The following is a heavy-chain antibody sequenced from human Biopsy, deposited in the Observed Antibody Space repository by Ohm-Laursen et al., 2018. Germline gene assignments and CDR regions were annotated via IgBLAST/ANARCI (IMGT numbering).Heavy chain of an antibody. V-gene: IGHV4-59*02. J-gene: IGHJ2*01. CDR3: ARFPLGAYDDSGSYRAVEHWYFDL. Sequence: GTLSLTCTVSGDSVTKYYWSWIRQPPGKGLEWIGHIYYSVMTNYNPSLQSRVSISVDTSRNQVSLTLSSVTAADTAIYYCARFPLGAYDDSGSYRAVEHWYFDLWGRGTLVTVSS. CDR1: GDSVTKYY. CDR2: IYYSVMT. D-gene: IGHD3-22*01.